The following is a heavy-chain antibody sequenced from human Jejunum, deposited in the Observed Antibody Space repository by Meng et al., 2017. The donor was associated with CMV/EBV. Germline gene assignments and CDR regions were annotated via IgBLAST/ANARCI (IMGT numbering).Heavy chain of an antibody. CDR1: YA. V-gene: IGHV3-23*03. CDR2: INSGGSRT. D-gene: IGHD3-3*01. Sequence: YAMTWVRQAPGKGLEWVSVINSGGSRTKYADSVKGRFTISRDNAKNTLYLQMNSLRAEDTAVYYCARVISKGGEYLLYPMYYFDYWGQGTLVTVSS. CDR3: ARVISKGGEYLLYPMYYFDY. J-gene: IGHJ4*02.